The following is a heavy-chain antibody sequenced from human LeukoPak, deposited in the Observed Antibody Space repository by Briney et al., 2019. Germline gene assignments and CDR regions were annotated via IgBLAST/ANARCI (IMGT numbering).Heavy chain of an antibody. Sequence: GGSLRLSCAASGFTFSSYSMNWVRQAPGKGLEWVSYISSSSSTIYYADSVKGRFTISRDNAKNSLYLQMNSLRAEDTAVYYCAKSYGSGNYFNYQNFFEYWGQGSLVTVSS. CDR1: GFTFSSYS. D-gene: IGHD3-10*01. V-gene: IGHV3-48*04. CDR3: AKSYGSGNYFNYQNFFEY. J-gene: IGHJ4*02. CDR2: ISSSSSTI.